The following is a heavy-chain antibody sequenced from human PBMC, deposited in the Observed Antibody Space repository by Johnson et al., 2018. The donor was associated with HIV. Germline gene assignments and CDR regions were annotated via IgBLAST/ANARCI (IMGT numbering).Heavy chain of an antibody. CDR1: GFTFSSYW. Sequence: VQLVESGGGLIQPGGSLRLSCAASGFTFSSYWMSWVRQAPGKGLEWVANIKQDGSEKYYVDSVKGRFTISRDNAKNSLYLQMKSLRAEDAALYYCARGGLGYQNIHDPFDIWGQGTMVTVSS. D-gene: IGHD2-2*01. V-gene: IGHV3-7*05. CDR2: IKQDGSEK. J-gene: IGHJ3*02. CDR3: ARGGLGYQNIHDPFDI.